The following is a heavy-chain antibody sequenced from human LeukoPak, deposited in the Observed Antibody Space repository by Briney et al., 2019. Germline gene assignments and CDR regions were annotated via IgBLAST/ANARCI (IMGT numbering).Heavy chain of an antibody. V-gene: IGHV3-23*01. J-gene: IGHJ4*02. CDR2: ISGSGSST. Sequence: GSLRLSCAASGFTFSFYAMSWVRQAPGKGLEWVSAISGSGSSTYYADSVKGRFTISRDNSKNTLYLQMNSLRAEDTAVYYCTKDREGGYSYGHYYFDYWGQGTLVTVSS. CDR3: TKDREGGYSYGHYYFDY. CDR1: GFTFSFYA. D-gene: IGHD5-18*01.